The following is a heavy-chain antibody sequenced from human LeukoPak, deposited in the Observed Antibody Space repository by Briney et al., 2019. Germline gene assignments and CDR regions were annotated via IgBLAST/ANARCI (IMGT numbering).Heavy chain of an antibody. J-gene: IGHJ4*02. V-gene: IGHV3-23*01. CDR3: AKDRPYYYGSGSIFDY. CDR2: ISGSGGST. CDR1: GFTFSSYG. Sequence: GGSLRLSCAASGFTFSSYGMSWVRQAPGKGLEWVSGISGSGGSTYYADSVKGRFTISRDNSKNTLYLRMNSLRAEDTAVYYCAKDRPYYYGSGSIFDYGGKGTPVTVSS. D-gene: IGHD3-10*01.